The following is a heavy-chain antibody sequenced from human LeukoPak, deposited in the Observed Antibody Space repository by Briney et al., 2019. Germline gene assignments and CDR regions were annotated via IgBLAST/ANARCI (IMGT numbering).Heavy chain of an antibody. CDR1: GYTFTSYA. CDR2: INAGNGNT. D-gene: IGHD3-10*01. J-gene: IGHJ5*02. CDR3: ARDGLALYYYGSGSADNWFDP. Sequence: RASVKVSCKASGYTFTSYAMHWVRQAPGQRLEWMGWINAGNGNTKYSQEFQGRVTITRDTSASTAYMELSSLRSEDMAVYYCARDGLALYYYGSGSADNWFDPWGQGTLVTVSS. V-gene: IGHV1-3*03.